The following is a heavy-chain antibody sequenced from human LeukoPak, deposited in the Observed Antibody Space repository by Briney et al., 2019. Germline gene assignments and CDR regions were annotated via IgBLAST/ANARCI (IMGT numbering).Heavy chain of an antibody. Sequence: GGSLRLSCAASGFTFSRYWMSWVRQAPGKGLEWLANIKQDGSEKYYVDSVKGRFTISRDNAKNSVYLQMNSLRVEDTAVYYCAREYRESGWLGGEGYWGQGTLGTRSS. CDR1: GFTFSRYW. V-gene: IGHV3-7*01. J-gene: IGHJ4*03. CDR2: IKQDGSEK. CDR3: AREYRESGWLGGEGY. D-gene: IGHD3-10*01.